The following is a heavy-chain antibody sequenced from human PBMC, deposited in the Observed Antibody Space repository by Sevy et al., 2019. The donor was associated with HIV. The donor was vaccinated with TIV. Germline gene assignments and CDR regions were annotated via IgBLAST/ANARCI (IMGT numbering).Heavy chain of an antibody. CDR2: ISYDGSNK. CDR3: ARGLDAAPATDLWY. V-gene: IGHV3-30-3*01. Sequence: GGSLRLSCAASGFTFSSYAMHWVLQAPGKGLEWVAVISYDGSNKYYADSVKGRFTISRDNSKNTLYLQMNSLRAEDTAVYYCARGLDAAPATDLWYWGQGTLVTVSS. CDR1: GFTFSSYA. J-gene: IGHJ4*02. D-gene: IGHD2-15*01.